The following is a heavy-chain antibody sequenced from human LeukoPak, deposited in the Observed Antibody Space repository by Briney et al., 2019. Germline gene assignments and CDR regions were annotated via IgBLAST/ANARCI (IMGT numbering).Heavy chain of an antibody. D-gene: IGHD6-13*01. CDR3: ARGNPLYSSSWYDWFDP. V-gene: IGHV4-31*03. CDR1: GGSISSGGYY. CDR2: IYYSGST. J-gene: IGHJ5*02. Sequence: SETLSLTCTVSGGSISSGGYYWSWICLHPGKGLEWIGYIYYSGSTYYNPSLKSRVTISVDTSKNQFSLKLSSVTAADTAVYYCARGNPLYSSSWYDWFDPWGQGTLVTVSS.